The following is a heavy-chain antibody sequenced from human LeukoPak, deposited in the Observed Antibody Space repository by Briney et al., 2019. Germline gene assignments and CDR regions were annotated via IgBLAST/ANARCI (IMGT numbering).Heavy chain of an antibody. V-gene: IGHV3-33*01. D-gene: IGHD3-10*01. Sequence: PGRSLRLSCAASGFTFSSYGMHWVRQAPGKGLEWVAVIWYDGSNKYYADSVKGRFTISRDNSKNTLYLQMNSLRAEDTAVYYCACTAHYYGSGSYGYYFDYWGQGTLVTVSS. J-gene: IGHJ4*02. CDR2: IWYDGSNK. CDR1: GFTFSSYG. CDR3: ACTAHYYGSGSYGYYFDY.